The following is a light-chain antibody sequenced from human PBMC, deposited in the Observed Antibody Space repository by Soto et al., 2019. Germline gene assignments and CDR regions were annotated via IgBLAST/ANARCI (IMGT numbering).Light chain of an antibody. CDR3: SSYTSSSIVV. J-gene: IGLJ2*01. V-gene: IGLV2-14*01. Sequence: QSALTQPASVSGSPGQSITISCTGTSSDVGGYNYVSWYQQHPRKAPKLMIYDVSNRPSGVSNLFSGSNSGNTASLTISGLQAEDEADYYCSSYTSSSIVVFGGGTKLTVL. CDR2: DVS. CDR1: SSDVGGYNY.